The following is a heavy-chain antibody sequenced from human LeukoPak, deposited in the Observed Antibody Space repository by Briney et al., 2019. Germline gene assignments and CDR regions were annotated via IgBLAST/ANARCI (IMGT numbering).Heavy chain of an antibody. CDR1: GGSISNSSYY. Sequence: SETLSLTCIVSGGSISNSSYYWGWIRQPPGKGLEWIGSIYYSGSAYYNPSLKIRVTISVDTSKNQFSLKLTSVTAADTAVYYCARHWVVTPNYWGQGTLVTVSS. CDR3: ARHWVVTPNY. J-gene: IGHJ4*02. D-gene: IGHD4-23*01. CDR2: IYYSGSA. V-gene: IGHV4-39*01.